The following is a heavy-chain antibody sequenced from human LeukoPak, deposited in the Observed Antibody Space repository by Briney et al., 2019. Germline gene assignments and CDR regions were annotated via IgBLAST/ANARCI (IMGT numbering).Heavy chain of an antibody. CDR1: GFTFSSYW. J-gene: IGHJ4*02. CDR3: ARVVQIEGSPSYFDY. D-gene: IGHD1-26*01. Sequence: GGSLGLSCAASGFTFSSYWMSWVRQAPGKGLEWVANIKQDGSEKYYVDSVKGRFTISRDNAKNSLYLQMNSLRAEDTAVYYCARVVQIEGSPSYFDYWGQGTLVTVSS. CDR2: IKQDGSEK. V-gene: IGHV3-7*03.